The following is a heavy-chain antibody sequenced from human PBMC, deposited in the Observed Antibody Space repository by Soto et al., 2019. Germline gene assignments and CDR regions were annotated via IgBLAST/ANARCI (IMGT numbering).Heavy chain of an antibody. CDR2: IYYSGST. V-gene: IGHV4-30-4*01. J-gene: IGHJ4*02. Sequence: SETLSLTCAVYGGAFSGYYWSLIRQPPGKGLEWIGYIYYSGSTYYNPSLKSRVTISVETSKNQFSLKLSSVTAADTAVYYCARVADYADYATDYWGQGTLVTVSS. CDR3: ARVADYADYATDY. CDR1: GGAFSGYY. D-gene: IGHD4-17*01.